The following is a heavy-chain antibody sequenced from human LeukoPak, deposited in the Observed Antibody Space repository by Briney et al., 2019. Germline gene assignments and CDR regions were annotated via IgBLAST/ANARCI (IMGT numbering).Heavy chain of an antibody. V-gene: IGHV1-18*01. CDR2: ISTYNGNT. Sequence: GASVKVSCKASGYTFTTYGISWVRQAPGQGLEWMGWISTYNGNTNYAQKLQGRVTMTTDTSTSTAYMELRSLRSDDTAVYYCARDQIPALKGCGGGGDHWGQGTLVTVSS. D-gene: IGHD2-21*01. CDR3: ARDQIPALKGCGGGGDH. J-gene: IGHJ4*02. CDR1: GYTFTTYG.